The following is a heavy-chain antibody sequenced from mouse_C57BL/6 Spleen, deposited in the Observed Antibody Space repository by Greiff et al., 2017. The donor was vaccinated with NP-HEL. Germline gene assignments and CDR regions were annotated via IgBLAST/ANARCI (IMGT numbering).Heavy chain of an antibody. CDR3: ARAHYDYDWDWFAY. CDR1: GFTFSSYA. V-gene: IGHV5-4*01. D-gene: IGHD2-4*01. CDR2: ISDGGSYT. J-gene: IGHJ3*01. Sequence: EVQLVESGGGLVKPGGSLKLSCAASGFTFSSYAMSWVRQTPEKRLEWVATISDGGSYTYYPDNVKGRFTISRDNAKNNLYLQMSHLKSEDTAMYYCARAHYDYDWDWFAYWGQGTLVTVSA.